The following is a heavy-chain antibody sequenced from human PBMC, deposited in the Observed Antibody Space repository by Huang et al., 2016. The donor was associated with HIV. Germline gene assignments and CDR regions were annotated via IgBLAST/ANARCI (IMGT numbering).Heavy chain of an antibody. CDR1: GFPFSSYG. CDR2: ISSSSSTI. D-gene: IGHD3-3*01. V-gene: IGHV3-48*02. CDR3: ARGIRYFGVVAYFDY. Sequence: EVQLVESGGGLVQPGGSLRLSCEASGFPFSSYGMNWVRPAPGKGLEWVSFISSSSSTIYYADSVKGRFTISRDNAKNSLCLQMNSLRDEDTTVYYCARGIRYFGVVAYFDYWGQGALVTVSS. J-gene: IGHJ4*02.